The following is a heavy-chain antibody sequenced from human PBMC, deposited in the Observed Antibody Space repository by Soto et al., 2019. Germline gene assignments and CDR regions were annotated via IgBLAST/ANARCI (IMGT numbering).Heavy chain of an antibody. D-gene: IGHD3-16*01. CDR2: ISYDGSNK. V-gene: IGHV3-30*18. CDR3: AKDHFIMITFGGVIDH. J-gene: IGHJ5*02. CDR1: GFTFSSYG. Sequence: GGSLRLSCAASGFTFSSYGMHWVRQAPGKGLEWVAVISYDGSNKYYADSVKGRFTISRDNSKNTLYLQMNSLRAEDTAVYYCAKDHFIMITFGGVIDHWGQGT.